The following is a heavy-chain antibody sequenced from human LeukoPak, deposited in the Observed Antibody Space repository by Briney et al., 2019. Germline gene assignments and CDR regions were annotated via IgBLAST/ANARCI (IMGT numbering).Heavy chain of an antibody. CDR2: IYYSGST. CDR3: ARFRRGFDY. J-gene: IGHJ4*02. V-gene: IGHV4-59*01. D-gene: IGHD3-10*01. Sequence: SETLSLTCTVSGGSISSYYWSWIRQPPGKGLEWIGYIYYSGSTNYNPSLKSRVTISVDTSKNQFSLKLSAVTAADTAVYYCARFRRGFDYWGQGTLVTVSS. CDR1: GGSISSYY.